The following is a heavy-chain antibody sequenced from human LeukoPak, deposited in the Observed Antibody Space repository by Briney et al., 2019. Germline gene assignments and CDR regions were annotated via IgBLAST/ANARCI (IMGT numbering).Heavy chain of an antibody. CDR2: IYYSGST. J-gene: IGHJ6*03. CDR1: GGSISSYY. CDR3: ARGPSYYYYMDV. Sequence: PSETLSLICTVSGGSISSYYWSWIRQPPGKGLEWIAYIYYSGSTNYNPSLKSRVTISVDTSKNQFSLKLSSVTAADTAVYYCARGPSYYYYMDVWGKGTTVTVSS. V-gene: IGHV4-59*01.